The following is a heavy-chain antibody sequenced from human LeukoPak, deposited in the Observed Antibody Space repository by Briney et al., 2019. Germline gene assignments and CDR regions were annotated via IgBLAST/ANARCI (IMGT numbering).Heavy chain of an antibody. Sequence: KPSETLSLTCTVCGGSISSSSYYWRWSPQPPGKGLEWIVSIYYSGSTYYNPSLKSRVTLSVYTSKNQFSLKLSSVTAADTAVYYCAREPLPPGFVLTGYYRPDAFDIWGQGTMVTVSS. V-gene: IGHV4-39*07. CDR3: AREPLPPGFVLTGYYRPDAFDI. D-gene: IGHD3-9*01. J-gene: IGHJ3*02. CDR2: IYYSGST. CDR1: GGSISSSSYY.